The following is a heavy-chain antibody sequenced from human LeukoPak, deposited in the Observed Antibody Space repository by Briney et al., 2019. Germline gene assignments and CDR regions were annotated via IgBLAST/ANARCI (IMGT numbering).Heavy chain of an antibody. CDR2: IYYSGST. J-gene: IGHJ4*02. Sequence: PSETLSLTCTVSGGSISSYYWSWIRQPPGKGLEWIGYIYYSGSTNYNPSLKSRVTISVDTSKNQFSLKLSSATAADTAVYYCARQYRVYDILTGYYGGYFDYWGQGTLVTVSS. CDR1: GGSISSYY. D-gene: IGHD3-9*01. V-gene: IGHV4-59*08. CDR3: ARQYRVYDILTGYYGGYFDY.